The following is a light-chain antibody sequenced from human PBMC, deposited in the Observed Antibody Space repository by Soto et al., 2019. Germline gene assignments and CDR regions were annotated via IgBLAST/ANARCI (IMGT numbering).Light chain of an antibody. CDR2: GVN. J-gene: IGLJ2*01. V-gene: IGLV2-14*01. CDR1: SSDVGGYNY. Sequence: QSALTQPASVSGSPGQSITISCTGASSDVGGYNYVSWYQQYPGKAPKLIIYGVNLRPSGVSNRFSGSKSGNTASPTISGLQAEDEADYYCSSYTSSTTLVVFGGGTKVTVL. CDR3: SSYTSSTTLVV.